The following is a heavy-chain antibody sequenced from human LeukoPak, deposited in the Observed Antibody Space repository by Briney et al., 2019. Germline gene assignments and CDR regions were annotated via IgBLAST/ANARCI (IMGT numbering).Heavy chain of an antibody. Sequence: ASVKVSFKASGGTFSSYAISWVRQAPGQGLEWMGGIIPIFGTANYAQKFQGRVTITTDESTSTAYMELSSLRSEDTAVYYCARDWTDSSSWSERYNWFDPWGQGTLVTVSS. J-gene: IGHJ5*02. CDR1: GGTFSSYA. CDR2: IIPIFGTA. V-gene: IGHV1-69*05. D-gene: IGHD6-13*01. CDR3: ARDWTDSSSWSERYNWFDP.